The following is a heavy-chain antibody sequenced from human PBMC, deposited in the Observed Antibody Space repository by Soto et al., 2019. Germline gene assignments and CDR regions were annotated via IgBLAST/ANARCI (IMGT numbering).Heavy chain of an antibody. D-gene: IGHD3-16*01. CDR3: GLGGHYSYSFWGPFDH. Sequence: EVQLLESGGGLVQPGGSLRLSCAASGFTFRTSAMSWVRQAPGKGLEWVSAISGSGGYTYYAYSVKGRFTISRDISEPTLYLQMTRRRAEASAVYYCGLGGHYSYSFWGPFDHWGPGTVVSVSS. J-gene: IGHJ4*02. CDR1: GFTFRTSA. CDR2: ISGSGGYT. V-gene: IGHV3-23*01.